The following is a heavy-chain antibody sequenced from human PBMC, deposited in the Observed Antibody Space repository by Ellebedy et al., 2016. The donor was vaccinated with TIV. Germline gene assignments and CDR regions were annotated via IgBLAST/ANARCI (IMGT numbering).Heavy chain of an antibody. CDR3: AKELYEGPAAPIDY. V-gene: IGHV3-23*01. Sequence: PGGSLRLSCAASGFTFNSYAMSWVRQAPGKGLEWVSSIAGSGSNTYYADSVKGRFTISRDNSKNTLFLQMSSLRAEDTAKYYCAKELYEGPAAPIDYWGQGTLVTVSS. J-gene: IGHJ4*02. CDR1: GFTFNSYA. CDR2: IAGSGSNT. D-gene: IGHD2-2*01.